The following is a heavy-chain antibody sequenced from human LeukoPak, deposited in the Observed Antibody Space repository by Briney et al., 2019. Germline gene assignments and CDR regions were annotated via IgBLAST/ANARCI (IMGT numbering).Heavy chain of an antibody. Sequence: GASVKVSCKSSGSAFTTYYMHWVRQAPGQGLEWMGIINPSGGRPTYAQKFQGRVTMTRDTSTNTIYMELSSLRSEDTAVYYCARDSGSHSFDYWGQGTLVTVSS. CDR2: INPSGGRP. J-gene: IGHJ4*02. V-gene: IGHV1-46*01. CDR1: GSAFTTYY. CDR3: ARDSGSHSFDY. D-gene: IGHD1-26*01.